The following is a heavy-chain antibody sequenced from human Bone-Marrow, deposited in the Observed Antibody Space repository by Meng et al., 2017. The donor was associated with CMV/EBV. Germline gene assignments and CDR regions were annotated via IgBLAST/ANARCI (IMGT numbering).Heavy chain of an antibody. CDR2: MNPNSGNA. J-gene: IGHJ4*02. CDR3: ARFASGSSTN. D-gene: IGHD3-10*01. Sequence: QLVPSGAVVRPPGGTVMVSCKTSGYTFTSYDVHWVRQATGHGLEWMGWMNPNSGNAGYLQKFQDRVTMTRNTSISTAYMELSSLTSEDTAIYYCARFASGSSTNWGQGTLVTVSS. V-gene: IGHV1-8*01. CDR1: GYTFTSYD.